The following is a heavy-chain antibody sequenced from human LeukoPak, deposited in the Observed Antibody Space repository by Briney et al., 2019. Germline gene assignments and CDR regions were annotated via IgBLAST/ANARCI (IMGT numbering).Heavy chain of an antibody. CDR2: IYYSGST. CDR1: GGSISSYY. V-gene: IGHV4-59*08. Sequence: SETLSLTCTVSGGSISSYYWSWIRQPPGKGLEWIGYIYYSGSTNYNPSLKSRVTISVDTSKNQFSLKLSSVTAADTAVYYCARRGISVLRYFDWSPQAHDAFDIWGQGTMVTVSS. J-gene: IGHJ3*02. D-gene: IGHD3-9*01. CDR3: ARRGISVLRYFDWSPQAHDAFDI.